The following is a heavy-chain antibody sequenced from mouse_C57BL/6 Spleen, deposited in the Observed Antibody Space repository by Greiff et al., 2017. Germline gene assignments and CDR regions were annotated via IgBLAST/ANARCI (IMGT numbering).Heavy chain of an antibody. CDR2: ISSGGDYI. J-gene: IGHJ3*01. D-gene: IGHD2-4*01. Sequence: EVQGVESGEGLVKPGGSLKLSCAASGFTFSSYAMSWVRQTPEKRLEWVAYISSGGDYIYYADTVKGRFTISRDNARNTLYLQMSSLQSEDTDMYYCTRGDYEYDPFGYWGQETLVTVSA. CDR1: GFTFSSYA. V-gene: IGHV5-9-1*02. CDR3: TRGDYEYDPFGY.